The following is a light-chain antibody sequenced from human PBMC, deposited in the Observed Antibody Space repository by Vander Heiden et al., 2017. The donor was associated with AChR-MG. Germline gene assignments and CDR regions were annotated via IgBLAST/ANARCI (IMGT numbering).Light chain of an antibody. CDR3: HQYYYSPQT. V-gene: IGKV4-1*01. CDR2: WAS. CDR1: LSLLYSANNKNY. J-gene: IGKJ1*01. Sequence: DIVMTQSPDSLSLSLGERATIHCKSSLSLLYSANNKNYLAWYQQKPGQAPKLLVYWASIRESGVPDRFTGGGSGTDFTLTISSLQAEDVALYYCHQYYYSPQTFGQGTKVEIK.